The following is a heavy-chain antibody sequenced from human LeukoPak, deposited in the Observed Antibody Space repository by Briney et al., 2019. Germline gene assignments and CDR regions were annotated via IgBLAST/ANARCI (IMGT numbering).Heavy chain of an antibody. D-gene: IGHD3-16*01. CDR2: VYYSGST. CDR1: GVSVSGYY. V-gene: IGHV4-59*02. J-gene: IGHJ4*02. Sequence: NPSETLSLTCVVSGVSVSGYYWGWIRQPPGRGLEWIGYVYYSGSTNYNPSFKSRITISVDTSRNQFSLQLSSVTAADTAVYYCATSGGFNSPRHYWGQGTLVTVSS. CDR3: ATSGGFNSPRHY.